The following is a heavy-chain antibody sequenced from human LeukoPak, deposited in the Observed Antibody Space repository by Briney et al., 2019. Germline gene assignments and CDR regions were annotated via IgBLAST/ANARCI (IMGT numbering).Heavy chain of an antibody. CDR2: ISYRGST. CDR3: ARDLITVTKGFDI. V-gene: IGHV4-59*11. J-gene: IGHJ3*02. CDR1: GDSFSSHY. Sequence: SETLSLTCTVSGDSFSSHYWTWIRQPPGKGLEGIGYISYRGSTNYTPSLKGRVTISIDTSKNQFSLKLSSVTAADTAVYYCARDLITVTKGFDIWGQGTMVSVSS. D-gene: IGHD4-17*01.